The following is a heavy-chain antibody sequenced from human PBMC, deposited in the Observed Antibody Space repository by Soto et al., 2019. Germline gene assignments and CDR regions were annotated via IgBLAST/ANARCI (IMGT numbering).Heavy chain of an antibody. D-gene: IGHD5-12*01. Sequence: GGSLRLSCAASGFTFSSYWMDWVRQAPEKGLEWVANIKQDGGETYYLDSVKGRFTISRDNAKNSLFLQMNSLRAEDTAVYYCTRDRAWLTFDYWGLGTVVTVSS. V-gene: IGHV3-7*05. CDR3: TRDRAWLTFDY. J-gene: IGHJ4*02. CDR2: IKQDGGET. CDR1: GFTFSSYW.